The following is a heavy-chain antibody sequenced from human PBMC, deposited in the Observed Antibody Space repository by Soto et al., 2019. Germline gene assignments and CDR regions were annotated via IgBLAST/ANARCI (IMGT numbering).Heavy chain of an antibody. D-gene: IGHD3-22*01. J-gene: IGHJ4*02. CDR3: ARDSLDSSGLFDY. Sequence: QVQLVESGGGVVQPGRSLRLCCAASGFTFSSYGMHWVRQAPGKGLEWVAVIWYDGSNKYYADSVKGRFTISRDNSKNTLCLQMNSLRAEDTAVYYCARDSLDSSGLFDYWGQGTLVTVSS. V-gene: IGHV3-33*01. CDR1: GFTFSSYG. CDR2: IWYDGSNK.